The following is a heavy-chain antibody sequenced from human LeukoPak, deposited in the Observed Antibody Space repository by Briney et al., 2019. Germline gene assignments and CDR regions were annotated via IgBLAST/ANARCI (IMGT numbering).Heavy chain of an antibody. D-gene: IGHD3-22*01. V-gene: IGHV4-34*01. Sequence: SETLSLTCAVYGGSFSGYYWSWIRQPPGKGLEWIGEINHSGSTNYNPSLKSRVTISVDTSKNQFSLKLSSVTAADTAVYYCARGYYYGSSGYYRFDYWGQGTLVTVSS. J-gene: IGHJ4*02. CDR3: ARGYYYGSSGYYRFDY. CDR2: INHSGST. CDR1: GGSFSGYY.